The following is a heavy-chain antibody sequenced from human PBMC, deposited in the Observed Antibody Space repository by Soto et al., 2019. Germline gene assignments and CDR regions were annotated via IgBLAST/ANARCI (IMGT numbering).Heavy chain of an antibody. CDR3: ARDIFRGYCSSTSCYLSAFDI. CDR2: ISSSGSTI. V-gene: IGHV3-11*01. Sequence: WGSLRLSCAASGFTFSDYYMSWILQAPGKGLEWVSYISSSGSTIYYADSVKGRFTISRDNAKNSLYLQMNSLRAEDTAVYYCARDIFRGYCSSTSCYLSAFDIWGQGTMVTVSS. D-gene: IGHD2-2*01. J-gene: IGHJ3*02. CDR1: GFTFSDYY.